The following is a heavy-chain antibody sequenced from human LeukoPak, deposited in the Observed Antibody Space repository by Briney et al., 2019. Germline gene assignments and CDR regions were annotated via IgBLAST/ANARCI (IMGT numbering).Heavy chain of an antibody. CDR2: INPSGGST. CDR1: GYTFTSYY. Sequence: ASVKVSCKASGYTFTSYYMHWVRQAPGPGLEWMGIINPSGGSTSYAQKFQGRVTMTRDTSTSTAYMELSSLRSEDTAVYYCASVCSGGSCYFGWFDPWGQGTLVTVSS. CDR3: ASVCSGGSCYFGWFDP. V-gene: IGHV1-46*01. J-gene: IGHJ5*02. D-gene: IGHD2-15*01.